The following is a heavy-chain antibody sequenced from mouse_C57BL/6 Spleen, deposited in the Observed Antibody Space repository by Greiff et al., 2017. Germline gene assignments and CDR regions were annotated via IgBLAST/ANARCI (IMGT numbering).Heavy chain of an antibody. V-gene: IGHV1-39*01. CDR1: GYSFTDYD. D-gene: IGHD2-3*01. J-gene: IGHJ4*01. CDR3: ARSGGRIYDGYFYAMDY. CDR2: INPSYGTT. Sequence: VQLQQSGPELVRPGASVKISCKASGYSFTDYDMSWVKQSNGKSLEWIGVINPSYGTTSYNQKFKGKATLTVDKSSSTAYMQLNSLTSEDSAVYYCARSGGRIYDGYFYAMDYWGQGTSVTVSS.